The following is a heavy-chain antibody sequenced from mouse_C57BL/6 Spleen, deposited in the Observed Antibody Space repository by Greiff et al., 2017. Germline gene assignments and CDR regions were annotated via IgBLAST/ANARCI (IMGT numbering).Heavy chain of an antibody. J-gene: IGHJ3*01. Sequence: EVQLMESGGGLVKPGGSLKLSCAASGFTFSDYGMHWVRQAPEKGLEWVAYISSGSSTIYYADTVKGRFTISRDNATNTLFLQMTSLRSEGTTRYYCARGDWFAYWGKEPLVTVSA. CDR1: GFTFSDYG. CDR2: ISSGSSTI. CDR3: ARGDWFAY. V-gene: IGHV5-17*01.